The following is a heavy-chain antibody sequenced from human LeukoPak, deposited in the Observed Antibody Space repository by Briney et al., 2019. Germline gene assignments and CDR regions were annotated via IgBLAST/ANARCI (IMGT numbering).Heavy chain of an antibody. CDR1: GFTVSSNY. CDR3: ATAMVRDHYYYYYGMDV. V-gene: IGHV3-33*08. J-gene: IGHJ6*02. D-gene: IGHD3-10*01. CDR2: IWYDGSNK. Sequence: PGGSLRLSCAASGFTVSSNYMSWVRQAPGKGLEWVAVIWYDGSNKYYADSVKGRFTISRDNSKNTLYLQMNSLRAEDTAVYYCATAMVRDHYYYYYGMDVWGQGTTVTVSS.